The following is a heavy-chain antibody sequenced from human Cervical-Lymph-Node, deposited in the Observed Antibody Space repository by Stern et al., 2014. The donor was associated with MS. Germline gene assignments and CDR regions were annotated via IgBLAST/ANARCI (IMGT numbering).Heavy chain of an antibody. D-gene: IGHD3-10*01. J-gene: IGHJ6*02. V-gene: IGHV1-69*09. CDR1: GGTFSSQT. CDR3: ARVRASAGVYYAMDV. CDR2: IIPMFGLT. Sequence: VQLVQSEAEVKEPGSSVKVSCKASGGTFSSQTVAWVRQARGQGLQWMGTIIPMFGLTTYTQTFQDRITLTADKATGTAYLDLNSLASDDTAVYYCARVRASAGVYYAMDVWGQGTPVIVSS.